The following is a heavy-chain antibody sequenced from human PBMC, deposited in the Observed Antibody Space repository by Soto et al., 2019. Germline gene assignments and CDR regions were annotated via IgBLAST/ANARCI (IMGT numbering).Heavy chain of an antibody. J-gene: IGHJ4*02. CDR3: ARARGLDFGGNPTADS. Sequence: QVQLQQWGAGLLKPSETLSLTCAVYGGSFSGYYWSWIRQPPGKGLECIGEINHSGSTNYNPSLKSRHTTSVDTSKNQFSLKLSAVTAAVTAVYYCARARGLDFGGNPTADSWGQGTLVTVSS. CDR1: GGSFSGYY. V-gene: IGHV4-34*01. D-gene: IGHD4-17*01. CDR2: INHSGST.